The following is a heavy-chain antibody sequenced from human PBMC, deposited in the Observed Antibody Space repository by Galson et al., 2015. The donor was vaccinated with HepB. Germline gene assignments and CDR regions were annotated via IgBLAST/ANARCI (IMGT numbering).Heavy chain of an antibody. CDR3: ARVPTPYYYDSSGYSEDDAFDI. D-gene: IGHD3-22*01. CDR2: ISYDGSNK. V-gene: IGHV3-30*04. CDR1: GFTFSSYA. Sequence: SLRLSCAASGFTFSSYAMHWVRQAPGKGLEWVAVISYDGSNKYYADSVKGRFTISRDNSKNTLYLQMNSLRAEDTAVYYCARVPTPYYYDSSGYSEDDAFDIWGQGTMVTVSS. J-gene: IGHJ3*02.